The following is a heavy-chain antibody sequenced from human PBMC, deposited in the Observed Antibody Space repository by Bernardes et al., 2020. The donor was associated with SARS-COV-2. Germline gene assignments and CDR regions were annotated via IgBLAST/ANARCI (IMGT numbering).Heavy chain of an antibody. Sequence: SETLSLTCTVSGGSISSGGYYWSWIRQHPGKGLEWIGYIYYSGSTYYNPSLKSRVTISVDTSKNQFSLKLSSVTAADTAVYYCARDKGIAAAGTGWFDPWGQGTLVTVSS. D-gene: IGHD6-13*01. CDR1: GGSISSGGYY. CDR2: IYYSGST. CDR3: ARDKGIAAAGTGWFDP. V-gene: IGHV4-31*03. J-gene: IGHJ5*02.